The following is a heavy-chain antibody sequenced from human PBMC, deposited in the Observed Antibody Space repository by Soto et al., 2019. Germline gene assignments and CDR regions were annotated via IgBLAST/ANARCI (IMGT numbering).Heavy chain of an antibody. CDR2: MNPNSGNT. D-gene: IGHD3-9*01. CDR3: LDTLTGYPS. CDR1: GYTFTSYD. J-gene: IGHJ4*02. Sequence: QVQLVQSGAEVKKPGASVKVSCKASGYTFTSYDINWVRQATGQGLEWMGWMNPNSGNTGYAQKFQGRVTMTRNTCISTAYMELSSMRSEDPALYYCLDTLTGYPSWGQGTLVTVSS. V-gene: IGHV1-8*01.